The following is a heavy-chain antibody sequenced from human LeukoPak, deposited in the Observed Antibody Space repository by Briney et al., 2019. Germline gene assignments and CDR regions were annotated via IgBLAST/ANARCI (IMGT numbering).Heavy chain of an antibody. CDR2: IKSKTDGGTT. D-gene: IGHD3-9*01. Sequence: GGSLRLSCAASGFTFSNAWMNWVRQAPGKGLEWVGRIKSKTDGGTTDYAAPVKGRFTISRDDSKNTLYLQMNSLKTEDTAVYYCTTDRERYFDWSSPYYFDYWGQGTLVTVSS. CDR3: TTDRERYFDWSSPYYFDY. J-gene: IGHJ4*02. CDR1: GFTFSNAW. V-gene: IGHV3-15*01.